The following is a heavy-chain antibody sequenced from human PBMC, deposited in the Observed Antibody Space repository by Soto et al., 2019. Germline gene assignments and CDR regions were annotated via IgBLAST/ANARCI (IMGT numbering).Heavy chain of an antibody. D-gene: IGHD6-13*01. CDR2: IYYSGST. V-gene: IGHV4-39*07. Sequence: SETLSLTCTVSGGSISSSSYYWGWIRQPPGKGLEWIGSIYYSGSTYDNPSLKSRVTISVDTSKNQFSLKLSSVTAADTAVYYWARKGMEAAGNDYWGRGTLVTVS. CDR3: ARKGMEAAGNDY. J-gene: IGHJ4*02. CDR1: GGSISSSSYY.